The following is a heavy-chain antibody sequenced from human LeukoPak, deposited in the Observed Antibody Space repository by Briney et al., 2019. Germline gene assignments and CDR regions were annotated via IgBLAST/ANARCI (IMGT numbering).Heavy chain of an antibody. D-gene: IGHD5-18*01. CDR3: ARARATAMVTGYYYGMDV. CDR1: GGSISSYY. CDR2: IYYSGST. J-gene: IGHJ6*02. Sequence: PSETLSLTCTVSGGSISSYYWSWIRRPPGKGLEWIGYIYYSGSTNYNPSLKSRVTISVDTSKNQFSLKLSSVTAADTAVYYCARARATAMVTGYYYGMDVWGQGTTVTVSS. V-gene: IGHV4-59*01.